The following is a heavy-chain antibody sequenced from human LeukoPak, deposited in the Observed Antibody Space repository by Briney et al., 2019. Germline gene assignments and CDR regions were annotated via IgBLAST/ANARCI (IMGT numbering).Heavy chain of an antibody. D-gene: IGHD3-22*01. CDR3: ARDLGDSSGSYYFDY. CDR1: GFTFRSYA. V-gene: IGHV3-64*01. CDR2: ISSNGDTT. Sequence: PGGSLRLSCAASGFTFRSYAMHWVRQAPGKGLEFVSAISSNGDTTYYANSVKGRFTISRDNSKNTLYLQMGSLRAEDMAVYYCARDLGDSSGSYYFDYWGQGTLVTVSS. J-gene: IGHJ4*02.